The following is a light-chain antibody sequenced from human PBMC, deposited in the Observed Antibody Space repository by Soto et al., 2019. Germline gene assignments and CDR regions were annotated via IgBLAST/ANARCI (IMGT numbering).Light chain of an antibody. CDR3: CSYAGGSTYV. CDR1: SSDVGSYNL. V-gene: IGLV2-23*01. J-gene: IGLJ1*01. CDR2: EGS. Sequence: QSVLTQPASLSGSPGQSITISCTGTSSDVGSYNLVSWYQQHPGKAPKLMIYEGSKRPSGVSNRFSGSKSGNTASLTISGLQAEDEADYYCCSYAGGSTYVFGTGTKATVL.